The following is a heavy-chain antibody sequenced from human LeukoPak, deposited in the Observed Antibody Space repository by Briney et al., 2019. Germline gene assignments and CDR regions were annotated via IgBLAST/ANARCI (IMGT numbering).Heavy chain of an antibody. D-gene: IGHD1-26*01. CDR3: ASIVGATTGSVFDY. CDR1: GFTLSTYG. CDR2: ISYEGTIK. V-gene: IGHV3-30*03. Sequence: PGGSLRLSCAASGFTLSTYGMHWVRQAPGKGLEWVTFISYEGTIKRYADSVKGRFTISRDNSKNTLYLQMNSLRAEDTAVYYCASIVGATTGSVFDYWGQGTLVTVSS. J-gene: IGHJ4*02.